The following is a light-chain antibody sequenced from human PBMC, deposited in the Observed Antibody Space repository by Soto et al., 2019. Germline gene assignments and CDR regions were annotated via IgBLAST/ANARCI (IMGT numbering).Light chain of an antibody. Sequence: EIVMTQSPATLSVSPGERATLSCRASQSITSNLAWYQQKPGQAPRLLIYGASTRATGIPARFSGSESGTEFTRTISILKSEDFAVYYCQLYKDWPRGFTFGPGTKVDIK. J-gene: IGKJ3*01. V-gene: IGKV3-15*01. CDR2: GAS. CDR1: QSITSN. CDR3: QLYKDWPRGFT.